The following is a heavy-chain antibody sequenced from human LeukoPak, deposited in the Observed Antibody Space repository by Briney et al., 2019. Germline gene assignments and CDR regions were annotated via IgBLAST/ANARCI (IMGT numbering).Heavy chain of an antibody. Sequence: SETPSLTCAVSGYSISSGYYWGWIRQPPGKGLEWIGIIYHSGSTYYNPSLKSRVTISVDTSKNQFSLKLSSVTAADTAVYYCAREEGFDSVRGWFDPWGQGTLVTVSS. V-gene: IGHV4-38-2*02. J-gene: IGHJ5*02. D-gene: IGHD3-9*01. CDR2: IYHSGST. CDR3: AREEGFDSVRGWFDP. CDR1: GYSISSGYY.